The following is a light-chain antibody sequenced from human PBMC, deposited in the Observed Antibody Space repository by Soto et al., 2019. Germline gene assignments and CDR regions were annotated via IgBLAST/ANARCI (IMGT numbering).Light chain of an antibody. J-gene: IGKJ2*01. CDR2: AAS. CDR3: QLYDSSPPMYT. Sequence: EIVLTQSPGTLSLSPGERATLSCRASQTVIRTYLAWYQQKPGQAPRLLIYAASIRATGIPDRFSGSGSGTDFTLTISRLEPEDFAVYYCQLYDSSPPMYTFGRGTKLEIK. V-gene: IGKV3-20*01. CDR1: QTVIRTY.